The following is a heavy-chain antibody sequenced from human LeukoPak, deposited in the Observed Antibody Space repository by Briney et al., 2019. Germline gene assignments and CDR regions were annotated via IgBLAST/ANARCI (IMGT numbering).Heavy chain of an antibody. CDR1: GFTFSGNW. V-gene: IGHV3-7*01. CDR3: AKLLGTVTTYDS. D-gene: IGHD2/OR15-2a*01. CDR2: INPDGSQK. Sequence: GGSLRLSCEASGFTFSGNWMSWVRQAPGKGLEWVASINPDGSQKLYVDSVKGRFTISRDNTKSPLYLQMNSLGAEDTAMYYCAKLLGTVTTYDSWGQGTRVTVSS. J-gene: IGHJ4*02.